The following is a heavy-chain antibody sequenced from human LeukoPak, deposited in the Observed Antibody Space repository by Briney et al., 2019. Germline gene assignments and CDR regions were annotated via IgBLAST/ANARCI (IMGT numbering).Heavy chain of an antibody. CDR2: ISNTFTYI. V-gene: IGHV3-21*01. CDR3: AREGGHCSNGICSYFDN. Sequence: GGSLRLSCAASGFTFSSYTMNWVRQAPGKGLEWVSSISNTFTYIYYADSLKGRFTISRDNAKNSLYLQMSSLRAEDTAVYYCAREGGHCSNGICSYFDNWGQGSLVTVSS. J-gene: IGHJ4*02. CDR1: GFTFSSYT. D-gene: IGHD2-8*01.